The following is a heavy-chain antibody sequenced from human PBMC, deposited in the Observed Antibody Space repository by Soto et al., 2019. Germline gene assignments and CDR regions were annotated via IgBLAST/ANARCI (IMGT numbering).Heavy chain of an antibody. CDR2: IYPGDSDT. CDR3: ARQGGSGSVALGPDY. J-gene: IGHJ4*02. Sequence: PGESLKISCKGSGYSFTTYWIAWVRQMPGKGLEWMGNIYPGDSDTRYSPSFQGQVTISADKSINTAYLQWSGLKASDTAMYYCARQGGSGSVALGPDYWGQGTMVTVYS. CDR1: GYSFTTYW. V-gene: IGHV5-51*01. D-gene: IGHD3-10*01.